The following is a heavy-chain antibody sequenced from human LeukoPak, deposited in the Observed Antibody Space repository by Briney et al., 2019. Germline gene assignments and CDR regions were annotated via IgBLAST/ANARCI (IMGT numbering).Heavy chain of an antibody. V-gene: IGHV4-39*01. CDR3: ARTLRTDLNDAFDA. J-gene: IGHJ3*01. Sequence: PSETLSLTCIVSGGSISSSRHFWGWIRQPPGKRLEWVGSFYYSGSTYYNPSLKRRVTISADMSKNQFSLELTSVTAADTAIYYCARTLRTDLNDAFDAWGQGTMVTVSS. CDR2: FYYSGST. CDR1: GGSISSSRHF.